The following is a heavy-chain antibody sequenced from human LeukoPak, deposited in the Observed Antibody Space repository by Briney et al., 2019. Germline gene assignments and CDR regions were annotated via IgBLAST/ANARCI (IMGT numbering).Heavy chain of an antibody. V-gene: IGHV1-69*04. Sequence: SVKVSCKASGGTFNSYAINWVRQAPGQGLEWMGRIIPILGITNYAQKFQGRVTITADKSTSTAYMELSSLRSEDTAVYYCARVEDCSNGICPFDYWGQGTLVTVSS. CDR1: GGTFNSYA. D-gene: IGHD2-8*01. CDR3: ARVEDCSNGICPFDY. J-gene: IGHJ4*02. CDR2: IIPILGIT.